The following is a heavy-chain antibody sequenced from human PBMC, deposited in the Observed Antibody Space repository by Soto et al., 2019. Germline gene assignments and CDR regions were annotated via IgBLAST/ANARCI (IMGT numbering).Heavy chain of an antibody. Sequence: QVQLVQSGAEVKKPGSSVKVSCKASGGTFSSYTISWVRQAPGQGLEWMGRIIPILGIANYAQKFQGRVTITADNSTSTGYMELSSLRSEDTAVYYCARDPPRYGGYDSGGYFDLWGRGTLVTVSS. CDR2: IIPILGIA. V-gene: IGHV1-69*08. CDR1: GGTFSSYT. D-gene: IGHD5-12*01. CDR3: ARDPPRYGGYDSGGYFDL. J-gene: IGHJ2*01.